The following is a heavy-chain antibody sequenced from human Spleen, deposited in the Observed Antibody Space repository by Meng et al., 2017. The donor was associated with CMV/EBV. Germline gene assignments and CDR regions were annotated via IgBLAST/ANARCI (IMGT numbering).Heavy chain of an antibody. CDR1: GFTFSSYA. J-gene: IGHJ4*02. V-gene: IGHV3-64*02. D-gene: IGHD1-26*01. CDR2: ISSNGGST. CDR3: ARGKVGARGYFDY. Sequence: AVGFTFSSYAMHWVRQAPGKGLEYVSAISSNGGSTYYADSVKGRFTISRDNSKNTLYLQMGSLRAEDMAVYYCARGKVGARGYFDYWGQGTLVTVSS.